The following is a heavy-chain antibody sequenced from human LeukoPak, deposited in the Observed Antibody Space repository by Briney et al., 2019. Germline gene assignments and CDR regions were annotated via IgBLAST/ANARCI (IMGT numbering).Heavy chain of an antibody. CDR1: GYTFTSHY. CDR3: ARGTDWGSGAASDF. Sequence: ASVKVSCKASGYTFTSHYMHWVRQAPGQGLEWMGIINPSGGSTSYAQKFQGRVTMTTDTSTTTAYMDLRSLTSDDTAIYYCARGTDWGSGAASDFWGQGTLVTVSS. J-gene: IGHJ4*02. D-gene: IGHD7-27*01. CDR2: INPSGGST. V-gene: IGHV1-46*01.